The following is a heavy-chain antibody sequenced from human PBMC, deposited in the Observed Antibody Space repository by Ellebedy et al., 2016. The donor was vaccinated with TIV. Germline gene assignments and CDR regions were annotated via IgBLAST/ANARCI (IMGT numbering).Heavy chain of an antibody. J-gene: IGHJ4*01. D-gene: IGHD1-26*01. CDR1: GFTVNSNY. Sequence: GESLKISCAVSGFTVNSNYMSWVRQAPGKGLEWLSVIYTGGSTYYADSVKGRFTISRDNSKNTLYFEMKRLRDEDTAVYYCARHGIVGTMIFDYWGQGTLVTVSS. CDR2: IYTGGST. CDR3: ARHGIVGTMIFDY. V-gene: IGHV3-66*04.